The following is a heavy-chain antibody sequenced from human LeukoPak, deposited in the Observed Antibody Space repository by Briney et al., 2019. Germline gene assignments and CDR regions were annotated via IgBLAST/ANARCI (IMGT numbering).Heavy chain of an antibody. D-gene: IGHD2-2*01. Sequence: GSSVKVSCKASGDTFSSYAISWVRQAPGQGLEWMGGIIPIFGTANYAQKFQGRVTITADESTSTAYMELSSLRSEDTAVYYCARDRGYCSSTSCYLDYWGQGTLVTVSS. V-gene: IGHV1-69*01. CDR3: ARDRGYCSSTSCYLDY. CDR1: GDTFSSYA. J-gene: IGHJ4*02. CDR2: IIPIFGTA.